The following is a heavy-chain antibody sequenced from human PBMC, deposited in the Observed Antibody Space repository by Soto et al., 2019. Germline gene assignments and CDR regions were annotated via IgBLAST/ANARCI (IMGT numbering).Heavy chain of an antibody. V-gene: IGHV3-30-3*01. J-gene: IGHJ6*02. Sequence: PGGSLRLSCAASGFTFSPHAMHWVRQGPGKGLEWVAVISYEGSNKYYADSVKGRFTISRDNSKNTLYLQMNSLRAEGTAVYYCARERNTGYDYSYYYGMDVWGQGTTVTVSS. D-gene: IGHD5-18*01. CDR3: ARERNTGYDYSYYYGMDV. CDR2: ISYEGSNK. CDR1: GFTFSPHA.